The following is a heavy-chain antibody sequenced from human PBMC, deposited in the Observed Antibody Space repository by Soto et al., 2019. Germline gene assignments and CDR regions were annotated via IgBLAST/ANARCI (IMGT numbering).Heavy chain of an antibody. J-gene: IGHJ6*02. Sequence: LSISCAASGFSFSSYAMSWVRQAPGKALEWVSAISGSGGSTYYADSVKGRFTIPRDNSKNTLYLQMNSLRAEDTSVYYCAKGLDTAMVGGGYYYYGMDVGGQGTTGTVSS. D-gene: IGHD5-18*01. CDR3: AKGLDTAMVGGGYYYYGMDV. CDR2: ISGSGGST. CDR1: GFSFSSYA. V-gene: IGHV3-23*01.